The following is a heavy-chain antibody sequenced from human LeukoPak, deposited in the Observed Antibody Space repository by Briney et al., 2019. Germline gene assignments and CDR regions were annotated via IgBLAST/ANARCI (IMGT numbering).Heavy chain of an antibody. D-gene: IGHD5-12*01. CDR2: INSDGSST. CDR3: LVVATRNAFDI. Sequence: PGGSLRLSCAASGFTLSNYWMHWVRHAPGKGLVWVSRINSDGSSTSYADSVKGRFTISRDNAKNTLYLQMNSLRAEDTAVYYCLVVATRNAFDIWGQGTMVTVSS. V-gene: IGHV3-74*01. CDR1: GFTLSNYW. J-gene: IGHJ3*02.